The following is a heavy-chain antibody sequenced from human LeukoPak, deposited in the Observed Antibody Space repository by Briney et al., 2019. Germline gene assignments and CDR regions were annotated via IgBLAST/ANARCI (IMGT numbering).Heavy chain of an antibody. CDR2: INHSGST. CDR1: GGSFSGYY. J-gene: IGHJ6*03. CDR3: ARGYYYYYMDV. Sequence: SETLSLTCAVYGGSFSGYYWSWIHQPPGKGLEWIGEINHSGSTNYNPSLKSRVTISVDTSKNQFSLKLSSVTAADTAVYYCARGYYYYYMDVWGKGTTVTVSS. V-gene: IGHV4-34*01.